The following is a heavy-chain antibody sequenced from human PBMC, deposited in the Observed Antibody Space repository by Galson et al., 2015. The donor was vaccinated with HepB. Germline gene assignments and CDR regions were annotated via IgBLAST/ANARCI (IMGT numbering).Heavy chain of an antibody. D-gene: IGHD3-22*01. CDR3: AKRSYYYDSSGNFDY. Sequence: SLRLSCAASGFTFSSYAMSWVRQAPGKGLEWVSAISGSGGSTYYADSVKGRFTISRDNSKNTLYLQMNSLRAEDTAVYYCAKRSYYYDSSGNFDYWGQGTLVTVSS. V-gene: IGHV3-23*01. J-gene: IGHJ4*02. CDR1: GFTFSSYA. CDR2: ISGSGGST.